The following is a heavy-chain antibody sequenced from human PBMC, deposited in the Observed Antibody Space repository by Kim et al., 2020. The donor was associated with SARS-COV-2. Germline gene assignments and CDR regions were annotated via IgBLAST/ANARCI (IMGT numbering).Heavy chain of an antibody. V-gene: IGHV3-7*01. Sequence: GGSLRLSCAASGFTFSSYWMSWVRQAPGKGLEWVANIKQDGSEKYYVDSVKGRFTISRDNAKNSLYLQMNSLRAEDTAVYYCARCIVVVPAAKRWWFDPWGQGTLVTVSS. CDR3: ARCIVVVPAAKRWWFDP. D-gene: IGHD2-2*01. J-gene: IGHJ5*02. CDR2: IKQDGSEK. CDR1: GFTFSSYW.